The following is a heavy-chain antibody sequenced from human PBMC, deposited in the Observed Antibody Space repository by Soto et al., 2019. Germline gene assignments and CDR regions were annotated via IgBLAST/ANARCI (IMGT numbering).Heavy chain of an antibody. Sequence: ASVKVSCKASGYPFTAFDINWVRQAAGQGLEWMGWMNPSSGDSAFAQRFQDRITMTRTTSISTAYMELSRLTSDDTAVYYCVRQPGGVATPGDDYWGQGTLLTVSS. CDR1: GYPFTAFD. CDR2: MNPSSGDS. D-gene: IGHD2-15*01. J-gene: IGHJ4*02. V-gene: IGHV1-8*01. CDR3: VRQPGGVATPGDDY.